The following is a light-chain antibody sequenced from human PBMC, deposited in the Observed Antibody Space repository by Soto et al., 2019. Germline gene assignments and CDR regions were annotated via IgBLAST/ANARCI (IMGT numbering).Light chain of an antibody. J-gene: IGLJ2*01. Sequence: QFALTQPASVSGSPGQSITISCTGTSSDVGHYNYVSWYQQHPGKAPKLMIYEVSNRPSGVSNRFSGSKSGNTASLTISGLQAEDEADYYCSSYTSSSTVVFGGGTQLTVL. CDR1: SSDVGHYNY. CDR3: SSYTSSSTVV. V-gene: IGLV2-14*01. CDR2: EVS.